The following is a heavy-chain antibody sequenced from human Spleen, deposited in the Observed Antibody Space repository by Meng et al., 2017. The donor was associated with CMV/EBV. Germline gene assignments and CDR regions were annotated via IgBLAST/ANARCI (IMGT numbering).Heavy chain of an antibody. CDR2: IYYSGSTYT. D-gene: IGHD6-19*01. J-gene: IGHJ4*02. Sequence: SETLSLTCTVSGGSINSSPYYWGWIRQPPGKGLEWIGTIYYSGSTYTYYNPSLKSRVTISVDTSKNQFSLKLTSVTAADSAVYYCARDLAVAGTPGYFDYWGQGTLVTVSS. V-gene: IGHV4-39*07. CDR3: ARDLAVAGTPGYFDY. CDR1: GGSINSSPYY.